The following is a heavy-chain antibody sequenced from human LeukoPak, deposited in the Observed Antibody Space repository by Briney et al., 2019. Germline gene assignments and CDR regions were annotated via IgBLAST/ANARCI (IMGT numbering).Heavy chain of an antibody. CDR1: GFTFTGYY. V-gene: IGHV1-2*04. D-gene: IGHD4-17*01. J-gene: IGHJ4*02. CDR2: INLNNGGT. CDR3: ARDSATVTTPYFDY. Sequence: ASAKVSCKASGFTFTGYYMNWVRQAPGQGLEWMGWINLNNGGTNYAQKFQGWVTMTRDTSISTAYMELSRLRDDDTAVYYCARDSATVTTPYFDYWGQGSLVTVSS.